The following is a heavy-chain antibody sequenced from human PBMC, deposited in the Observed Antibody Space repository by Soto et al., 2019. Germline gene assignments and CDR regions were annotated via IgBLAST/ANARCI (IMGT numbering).Heavy chain of an antibody. J-gene: IGHJ4*02. Sequence: QVQLVQSGAEVKKPGASVKVSCKASGYTFTSQNMHWVRQAPGQGLEWMGVINPSIGTTTYAQKFQGRVTMTSDTSTSSVYMEVSSLRAEYTAVYYCISTLGARFDYWGQGTLVTVSS. CDR3: ISTLGARFDY. V-gene: IGHV1-46*03. CDR2: INPSIGTT. D-gene: IGHD1-26*01. CDR1: GYTFTSQN.